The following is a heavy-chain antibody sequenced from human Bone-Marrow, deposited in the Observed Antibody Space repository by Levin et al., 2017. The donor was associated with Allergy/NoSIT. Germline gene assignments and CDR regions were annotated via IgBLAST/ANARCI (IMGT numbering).Heavy chain of an antibody. CDR2: IRSKANSYAT. V-gene: IGHV3-73*01. J-gene: IGHJ4*02. CDR3: TRHQRGDGYNRPFDY. Sequence: GESLKISCAASGFTFSGSAMHWVRQASGKGLEWVGRIRSKANSYATAYAASVKGRFTISRDDSKNTAYLQMNSLKTEDTAVYYCTRHQRGDGYNRPFDYWGQGTLVTVSS. D-gene: IGHD5-24*01. CDR1: GFTFSGSA.